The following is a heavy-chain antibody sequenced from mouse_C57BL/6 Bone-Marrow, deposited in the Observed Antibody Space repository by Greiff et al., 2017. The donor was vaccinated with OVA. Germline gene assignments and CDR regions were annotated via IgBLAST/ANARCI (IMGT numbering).Heavy chain of an antibody. D-gene: IGHD2-1*01. V-gene: IGHV5-6*01. J-gene: IGHJ4*01. Sequence: EVKLVESGGDLVKPGGSLKLSCAASGFTFSSYGMSWVRQTPDKRLEWVATISSGGSYTYYPDSVKGRFTISRDNAKNTLYLQMSSLKSEDTAMYYCARHGALYYGNYYAMDYWGQGTSVTVSS. CDR1: GFTFSSYG. CDR2: ISSGGSYT. CDR3: ARHGALYYGNYYAMDY.